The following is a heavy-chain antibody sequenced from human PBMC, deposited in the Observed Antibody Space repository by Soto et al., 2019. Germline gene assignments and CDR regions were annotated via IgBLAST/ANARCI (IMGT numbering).Heavy chain of an antibody. CDR1: GFTFSNAW. J-gene: IGHJ6*03. CDR3: TTDLDSYLEWSVYMDV. CDR2: IKSKTDGGTT. D-gene: IGHD3-3*01. Sequence: GGSLRLSCAASGFTFSNAWMSWVRQAPGKGLEWVGRIKSKTDGGTTDYAAPVKGRFTISRDDSKNTLYLQMNSLKTEDTALYYCTTDLDSYLEWSVYMDVWGKGTTVTVSS. V-gene: IGHV3-15*01.